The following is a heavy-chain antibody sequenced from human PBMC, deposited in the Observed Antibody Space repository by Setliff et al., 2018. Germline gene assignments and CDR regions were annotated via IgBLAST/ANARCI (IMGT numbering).Heavy chain of an antibody. CDR1: GFTFSSYA. CDR2: IRYDGSNK. J-gene: IGHJ6*02. V-gene: IGHV3-30*02. CDR3: AKPTMSRDMDV. Sequence: PGGSLRLSCAASGFTFSSYAMHWVRQAPGKGLEWVAFIRYDGSNKYYADSVKGRFTISRDNSKNTLYLQMNSLRAEDTAVYYCAKPTMSRDMDVWGQGTTVTVSS. D-gene: IGHD3-10*02.